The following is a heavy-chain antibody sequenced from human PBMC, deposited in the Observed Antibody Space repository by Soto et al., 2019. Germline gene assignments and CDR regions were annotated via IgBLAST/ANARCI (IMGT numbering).Heavy chain of an antibody. D-gene: IGHD3-10*01. Sequence: SETLSLTCTVSGGSISSGDYYWSWIRQPPGKGLEWIGYIYYSGSTYYNPSLKSRVTISVDTSKNQFSLKLSSVTAADTAVYYCARDTGQYYGSGSYWGQGTLVTVSS. V-gene: IGHV4-30-4*01. CDR2: IYYSGST. J-gene: IGHJ4*02. CDR3: ARDTGQYYGSGSY. CDR1: GGSISSGDYY.